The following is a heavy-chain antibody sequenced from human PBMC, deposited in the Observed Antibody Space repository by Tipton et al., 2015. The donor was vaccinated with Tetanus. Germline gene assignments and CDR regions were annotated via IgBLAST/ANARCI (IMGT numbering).Heavy chain of an antibody. D-gene: IGHD3-3*02. CDR1: GGPLRSGDHY. CDR3: ARVQLSSSFLKYNWLDP. V-gene: IGHV4-61*08. Sequence: TLSLTCTVSGGPLRSGDHYWSWIRQPPGKGLEWLAYISSSGSTNSNYSLKSRLTMSVDTSNNLFSLKLTSVTAADTAVYYCARVQLSSSFLKYNWLDPWGQGTLVTVAS. CDR2: ISSSGST. J-gene: IGHJ5*02.